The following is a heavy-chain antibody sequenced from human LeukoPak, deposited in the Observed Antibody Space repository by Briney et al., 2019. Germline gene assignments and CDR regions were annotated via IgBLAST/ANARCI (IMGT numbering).Heavy chain of an antibody. Sequence: ASVTVSCTVSGGSFNRYVISWVRQAPGQGLEWVGGIIPIFGTANYAQKFQGRVTITAAESTRTAYMELRTLRSEDTAIYYCARGSGETGGYYYVYWGRGTPVTVSS. CDR2: IIPIFGTA. J-gene: IGHJ4*02. CDR1: GGSFNRYV. CDR3: ARGSGETGGYYYVY. V-gene: IGHV1-69*13. D-gene: IGHD3-22*01.